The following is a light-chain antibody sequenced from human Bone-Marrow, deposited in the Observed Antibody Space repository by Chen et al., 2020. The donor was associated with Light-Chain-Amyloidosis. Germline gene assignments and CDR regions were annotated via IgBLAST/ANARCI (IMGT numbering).Light chain of an antibody. J-gene: IGLJ3*02. Sequence: SYVLTQPSSVSVAPGQTATIACGGNNLGSTSVHGDQQTPGQAPLLVVYDDSDRPSGIPERLSGSNSGNTATLTISRVEAGDEADYYCQVWDRSSDRPVFGGGTKLTVL. V-gene: IGLV3-21*02. CDR3: QVWDRSSDRPV. CDR1: NLGSTS. CDR2: DDS.